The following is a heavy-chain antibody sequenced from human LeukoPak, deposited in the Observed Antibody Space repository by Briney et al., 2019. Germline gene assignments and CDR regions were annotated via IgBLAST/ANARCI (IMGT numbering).Heavy chain of an antibody. CDR2: ISAYNGNT. CDR3: AREGNTIYYYYMDV. Sequence: ASVKVSCKASGYTFTSYGISWVRQAPGHGLEWMGWISAYNGNTNSAQTLQGRVTMTTDTSTSTANMELRSLRSDDTAVYYCAREGNTIYYYYMDVWGKGTTVTVSS. D-gene: IGHD3-3*01. CDR1: GYTFTSYG. J-gene: IGHJ6*03. V-gene: IGHV1-18*01.